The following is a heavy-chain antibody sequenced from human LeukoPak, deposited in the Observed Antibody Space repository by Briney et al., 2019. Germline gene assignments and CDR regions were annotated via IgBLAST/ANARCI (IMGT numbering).Heavy chain of an antibody. CDR1: GGTFNSYA. CDR3: AADGTD. J-gene: IGHJ4*02. V-gene: IGHV1-69*05. CDR2: IIPRLGTT. Sequence: SVKVSCKASGGTFNSYAINWVRQAPGQGLEWMGGIIPRLGTTKYIEKFQGRITITTDESTTTAYMVLTSLRSEDTAVYYCAADGTDWGQGTLVTVSS.